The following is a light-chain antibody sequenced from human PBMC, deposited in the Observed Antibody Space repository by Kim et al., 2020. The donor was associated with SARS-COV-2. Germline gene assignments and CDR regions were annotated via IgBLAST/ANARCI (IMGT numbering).Light chain of an antibody. V-gene: IGKV3-20*01. CDR2: GAS. Sequence: EIVLTQSPGTLSLSPGERATHSCRASQSVSDNYLAWYQQKPGQAPRLLIYGASSRATGIPDRFSGSGSGTDFTLTISRLEPEDFAVYYCQQYDTSPSCTFGQGTKLEI. J-gene: IGKJ2*02. CDR1: QSVSDNY. CDR3: QQYDTSPSCT.